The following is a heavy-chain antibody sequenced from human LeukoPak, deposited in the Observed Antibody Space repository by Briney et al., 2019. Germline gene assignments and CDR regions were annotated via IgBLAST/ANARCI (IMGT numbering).Heavy chain of an antibody. D-gene: IGHD5-12*01. Sequence: SETLSLTCTVSGGSISSSSYYWGWIRQPPGKGLEWIGSIYYSGSTYYNPSLKSRVTISVDTSKNQFSLKLSSVTAADTAMYYCASYTPWLRAFDIWGQGTMVTVSS. CDR1: GGSISSSSYY. V-gene: IGHV4-39*07. J-gene: IGHJ3*02. CDR3: ASYTPWLRAFDI. CDR2: IYYSGST.